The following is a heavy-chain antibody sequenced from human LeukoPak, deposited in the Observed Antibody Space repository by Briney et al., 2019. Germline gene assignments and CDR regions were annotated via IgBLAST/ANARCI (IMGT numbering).Heavy chain of an antibody. V-gene: IGHV4-31*03. CDR2: IYSSGST. CDR1: GGSISSGGYF. CDR3: ARGGKKTAMVTS. D-gene: IGHD5-18*01. Sequence: SQTLSLTCTVSGGSISSGGYFWNWIRQLPGKGVEWIGYIYSSGSTYNPSLKSRVIISLDTSKNQFSLKLNSVTAADTAVYYCARGGKKTAMVTSWGQGTLVTVSS. J-gene: IGHJ4*02.